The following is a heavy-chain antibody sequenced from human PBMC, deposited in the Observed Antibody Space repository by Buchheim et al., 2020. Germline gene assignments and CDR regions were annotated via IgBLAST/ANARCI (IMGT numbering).Heavy chain of an antibody. CDR2: FYYGERTAYSGST. Sequence: QLHLQESGPGLVKPSETLSLTCTVSSGSISSGTHYWGWIRQPPGKSLEWLGSFYYGERTAYSGSTYYNPSLKSRVTISVDTSKSQFSLKLDSVTAADTAVYYCARFSLSLTTLDYFDIWGQGTL. V-gene: IGHV4-39*01. CDR3: ARFSLSLTTLDYFDI. D-gene: IGHD4-11*01. J-gene: IGHJ4*02. CDR1: SGSISSGTHY.